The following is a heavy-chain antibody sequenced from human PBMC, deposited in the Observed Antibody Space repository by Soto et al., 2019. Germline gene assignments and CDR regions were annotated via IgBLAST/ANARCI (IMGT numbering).Heavy chain of an antibody. Sequence: PSVNRSCKAAGGTFSSYAISWVRQAPGQGLEWMGGIIPIFGTANYAQKFQGRVTITADKSTSTAYMELSSLRSEDTAVYYCARDVQLVQDSSYCMDFWCQG. D-gene: IGHD6-6*01. V-gene: IGHV1-69*06. CDR2: IIPIFGTA. CDR3: ARDVQLVQDSSYCMDF. J-gene: IGHJ6*02. CDR1: GGTFSSYA.